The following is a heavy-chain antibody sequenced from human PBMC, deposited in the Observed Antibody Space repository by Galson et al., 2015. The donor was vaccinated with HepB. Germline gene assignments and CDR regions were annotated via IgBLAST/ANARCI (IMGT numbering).Heavy chain of an antibody. V-gene: IGHV1-8*01. J-gene: IGHJ4*02. Sequence: SVKVSCKASGYTFTSYDINWVRQATGQGLEWMGWMNPNSGNTGYAQKFQGRVTMTRNTSISTAYMELSSLRSEDTAVYYCARVRILGTRVRGSFGYWGQGALVTVSS. CDR2: MNPNSGNT. D-gene: IGHD4-17*01. CDR1: GYTFTSYD. CDR3: ARVRILGTRVRGSFGY.